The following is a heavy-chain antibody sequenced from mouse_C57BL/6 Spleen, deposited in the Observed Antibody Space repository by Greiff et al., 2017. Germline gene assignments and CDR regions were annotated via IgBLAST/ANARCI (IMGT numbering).Heavy chain of an antibody. D-gene: IGHD1-1*01. CDR3: ALITTFAY. CDR2: IYPRSGNT. J-gene: IGHJ3*01. V-gene: IGHV1-81*01. CDR1: GYTFTSYG. Sequence: VKLQESGAELARPGASVKLSCKASGYTFTSYGISWVKQRTGQGLEWIGEIYPRSGNTYYNEKFKGKATLTADKSSSTAYMELRSLTSEDSAVYFCALITTFAYWGQGTLVTVSA.